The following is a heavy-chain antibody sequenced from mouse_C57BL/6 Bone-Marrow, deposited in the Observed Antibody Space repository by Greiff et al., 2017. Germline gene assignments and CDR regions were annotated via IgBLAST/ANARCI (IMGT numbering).Heavy chain of an antibody. J-gene: IGHJ3*01. CDR1: GFSLTSYG. D-gene: IGHD1-1*02. CDR3: ACNVGATDGYYYGFAY. Sequence: VKLVESGPGLLQPSQSLSITCTVSGFSLTSYGVHWVRQSPGKGLEWLGVIWSGGSTDYNAAFISRLSISKDNSKSQVFFKMNSLQVDDTAIYYCACNVGATDGYYYGFAYWGQGTLVTVSA. V-gene: IGHV2-2*01. CDR2: IWSGGST.